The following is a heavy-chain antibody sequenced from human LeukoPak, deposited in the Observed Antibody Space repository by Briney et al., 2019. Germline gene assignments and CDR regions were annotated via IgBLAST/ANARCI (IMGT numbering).Heavy chain of an antibody. V-gene: IGHV3-43D*03. CDR2: ISWDGGST. CDR1: GFTFDEYA. CDR3: AKDPVGYGGNYFDY. J-gene: IGHJ4*02. D-gene: IGHD4-23*01. Sequence: GGSLRLSCAASGFTFDEYAMHWVRQAPGKGLEWVSLISWDGGSTYYADSVKGRFTISRDNSKNSLYLQMNSLGVEDTALYYCAKDPVGYGGNYFDYWGQGTLVTVSS.